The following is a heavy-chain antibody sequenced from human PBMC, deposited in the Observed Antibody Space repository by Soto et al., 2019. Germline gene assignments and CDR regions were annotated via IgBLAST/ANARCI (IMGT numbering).Heavy chain of an antibody. CDR1: GGSFSGYY. CDR3: ESILGTSKYYYYYYGMDV. Sequence: PSETLSLTCAVYGGSFSGYYWSWIRQPPGKGLEWIGEINHSGSTNYNPSLKSRVTISVDTSKNQFSLKMSSVTAEDTAVYYCESILGTSKYYYYYYGMDVWGQGTTVTVSS. J-gene: IGHJ6*02. CDR2: INHSGST. V-gene: IGHV4-34*01. D-gene: IGHD2-21*01.